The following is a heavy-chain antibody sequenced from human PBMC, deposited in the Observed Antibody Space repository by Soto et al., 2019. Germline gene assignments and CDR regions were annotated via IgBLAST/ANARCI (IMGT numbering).Heavy chain of an antibody. CDR3: ARPTGGPIL. V-gene: IGHV3-7*02. CDR1: GFHLNNYW. D-gene: IGHD3-16*01. J-gene: IGHJ4*02. CDR2: IKQEGSEK. Sequence: GAPSLPLATSGFHLNNYWMSLVRQAPGEGLEWVANIKQEGSEKYYVESVKGRLTIARDNAKNSPYLQMNSLRAEDTAVYYCARPTGGPILWGQGTLVTVPA.